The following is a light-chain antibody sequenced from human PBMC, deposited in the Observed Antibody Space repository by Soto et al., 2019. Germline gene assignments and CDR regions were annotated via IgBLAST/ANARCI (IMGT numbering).Light chain of an antibody. Sequence: EIVLTQSPATLSLSPGERATLSCRASQSVSSYLAWYQQKPGQAPGLLIYDASNRATGIPARFSGSGSGTDFTLTISSPEPEDCAVYYCQQRSNWPITFGQGTRLEIK. J-gene: IGKJ5*01. CDR1: QSVSSY. CDR3: QQRSNWPIT. V-gene: IGKV3-11*01. CDR2: DAS.